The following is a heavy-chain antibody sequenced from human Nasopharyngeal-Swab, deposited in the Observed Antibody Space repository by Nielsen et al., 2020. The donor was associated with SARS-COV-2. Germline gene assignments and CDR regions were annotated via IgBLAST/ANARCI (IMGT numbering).Heavy chain of an antibody. V-gene: IGHV5-51*01. CDR2: IYPGDSDT. Sequence: GESLKISCKGSGYSFTSYWIGWVRQMPGKGLEWMGNIYPGDSDTRYSPSFQGQVTISADKSISTAYLQWSSLKASDTAMYYCARRVYYGSGSYYKSGAINWFDPWGQGTLVTVSS. CDR3: ARRVYYGSGSYYKSGAINWFDP. CDR1: GYSFTSYW. D-gene: IGHD3-10*01. J-gene: IGHJ5*02.